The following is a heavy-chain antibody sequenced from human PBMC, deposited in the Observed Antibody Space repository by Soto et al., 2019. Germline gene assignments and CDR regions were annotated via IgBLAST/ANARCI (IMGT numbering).Heavy chain of an antibody. CDR2: IHHSGST. Sequence: SETLSLTCAVSHYSISTNYYWGWIRQPPGKGLEWIGSIHHSGSTFYNPSLKSRVTISVDTSKNQFSLKLNSVTAADAAVYYCARVSVEMATTYYCDFWGQGTLVTVS. D-gene: IGHD5-12*01. V-gene: IGHV4-38-2*01. CDR3: ARVSVEMATTYYCDF. J-gene: IGHJ4*02. CDR1: HYSISTNYY.